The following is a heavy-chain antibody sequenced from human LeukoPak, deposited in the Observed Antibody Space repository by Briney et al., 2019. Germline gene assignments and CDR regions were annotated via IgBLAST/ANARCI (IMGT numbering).Heavy chain of an antibody. Sequence: SETLSLTCTVSGGSISNISYYWGWLRQPPGKGLDWIGSIYYSGTTYYNPSLKSRVTISVDTSKNHFSLKLSSVTAADTAVYYCARQRIAVPGTRDYWSQGTLVTVSS. V-gene: IGHV4-39*01. CDR1: GGSISNISYY. CDR3: ARQRIAVPGTRDY. D-gene: IGHD6-19*01. CDR2: IYYSGTT. J-gene: IGHJ4*02.